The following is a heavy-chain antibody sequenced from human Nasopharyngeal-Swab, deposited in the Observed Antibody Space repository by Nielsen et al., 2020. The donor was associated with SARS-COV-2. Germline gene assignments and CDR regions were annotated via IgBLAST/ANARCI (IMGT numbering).Heavy chain of an antibody. CDR3: ARECGTGSGSYVDY. Sequence: SETLSLTCAVYGGSFSGYYWSWIRQPPGKGLEWIGYIYHSGSTYYNPSLKSRVTISVDRSKNQFSLKLSSVTAADTAVYYCARECGTGSGSYVDYWGQGTLVTVSS. J-gene: IGHJ4*02. D-gene: IGHD3-10*01. V-gene: IGHV4-34*01. CDR1: GGSFSGYY. CDR2: IYHSGST.